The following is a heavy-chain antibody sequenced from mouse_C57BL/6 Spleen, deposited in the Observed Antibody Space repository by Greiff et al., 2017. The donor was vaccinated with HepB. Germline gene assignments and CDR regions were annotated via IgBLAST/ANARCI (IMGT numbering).Heavy chain of an antibody. CDR1: GYTFTDYE. J-gene: IGHJ1*03. CDR2: IDPETGGT. Sequence: QVQLQQSGAELVRPGASVTLSCKASGYTFTDYEMHWVKQTPVHGLEWIGAIDPETGGTAYNQKFKGKAMLTADKSSSTAYMELRSLTSEDSAVYYCTRSPDYYGSGGYFDVWGTGTTVTVSS. V-gene: IGHV1-15*01. CDR3: TRSPDYYGSGGYFDV. D-gene: IGHD1-1*01.